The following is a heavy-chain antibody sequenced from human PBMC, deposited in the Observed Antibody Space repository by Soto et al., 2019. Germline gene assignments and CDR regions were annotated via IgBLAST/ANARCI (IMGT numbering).Heavy chain of an antibody. V-gene: IGHV3-11*06. CDR3: ARVRSGWYYFDY. CDR2: ISSSSSYT. J-gene: IGHJ4*02. D-gene: IGHD6-19*01. CDR1: GFTFSDYY. Sequence: QVQLVESGGGLVKPGGSLRLSCAASGFTFSDYYMSWIRQAPGKGLEWVSYISSSSSYTNYADSVKGRFTISRDNAKNSLYLQMNSLRDEDTAVYYCARVRSGWYYFDYWGQGTLVTVSS.